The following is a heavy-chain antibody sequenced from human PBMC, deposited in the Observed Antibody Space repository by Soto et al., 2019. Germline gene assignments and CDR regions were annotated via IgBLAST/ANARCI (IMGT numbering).Heavy chain of an antibody. Sequence: QMQLVQSGPEVKKHGTSVKVSCKASGFTFTSSAMQCVRQALGQRLEWIGWIVVGSGNTNYALKFQERVTITWDMSPSPGHMELSSLRSENTAVYYCAASSGDPYYYYWGEGPLVTVSS. CDR1: GFTFTSSA. CDR2: IVVGSGNT. D-gene: IGHD2-21*02. V-gene: IGHV1-58*02. CDR3: AASSGDPYYYY. J-gene: IGHJ4*02.